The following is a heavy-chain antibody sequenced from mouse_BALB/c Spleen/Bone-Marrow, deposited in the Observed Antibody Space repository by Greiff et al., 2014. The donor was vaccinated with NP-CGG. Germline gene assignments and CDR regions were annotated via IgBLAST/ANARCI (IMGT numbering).Heavy chain of an antibody. D-gene: IGHD1-2*01. J-gene: IGHJ3*01. CDR1: GYTFTSYW. CDR3: ARYATATYWFAY. Sequence: QVQLQQPGAELVKPGASVKLSCKAFGYTFTSYWMHWVKQRPGQGLEWIGEINPSNGRTNYNEKFKSKATLTVDKSSSTAYMQLSSLTSEDSAVYYCARYATATYWFAYWGQGTLVTVSA. CDR2: INPSNGRT. V-gene: IGHV1S81*02.